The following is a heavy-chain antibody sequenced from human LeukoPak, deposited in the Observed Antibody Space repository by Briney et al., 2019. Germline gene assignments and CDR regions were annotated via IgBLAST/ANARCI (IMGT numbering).Heavy chain of an antibody. Sequence: ASVKVSCKASGYTFTGYYMHWVRQAPGQGLEWMGWINPNSGGTNYAQKFQGWVTMTRDTSISTAYMELSSLRSEDTAVYYCARDSPWELLPPYWGQGTLVTVSS. CDR2: INPNSGGT. CDR1: GYTFTGYY. V-gene: IGHV1-2*04. D-gene: IGHD1-26*01. CDR3: ARDSPWELLPPY. J-gene: IGHJ4*02.